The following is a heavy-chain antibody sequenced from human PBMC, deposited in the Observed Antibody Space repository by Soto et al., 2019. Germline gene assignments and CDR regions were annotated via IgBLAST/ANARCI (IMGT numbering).Heavy chain of an antibody. CDR3: AKRSRKLDGMDV. Sequence: GESLKISCAASGFTFSSYAMSWVRQAPGKGLEWVSAISGSGGSTYYADSVKGRFTISRDNSKNTLYLQMNSLRAEDTAVYYCAKRSRKLDGMDVWGQGTTVTVSS. D-gene: IGHD2-2*01. V-gene: IGHV3-23*01. CDR1: GFTFSSYA. J-gene: IGHJ6*02. CDR2: ISGSGGST.